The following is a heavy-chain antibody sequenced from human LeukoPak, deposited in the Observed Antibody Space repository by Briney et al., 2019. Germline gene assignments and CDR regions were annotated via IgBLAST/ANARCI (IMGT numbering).Heavy chain of an antibody. D-gene: IGHD4-17*01. CDR3: ARAGYGDSDFDY. Sequence: SETLSLTCAVSGGSISSSNWWSWVRQPPGKGLEWIGEIYHSGSTNYNPSLKSRVTISVDTSKNQFSLKLNSVTAADTAVYYCARAGYGDSDFDYWGQGTLVTVSS. J-gene: IGHJ4*02. CDR2: IYHSGST. CDR1: GGSISSSNW. V-gene: IGHV4-4*02.